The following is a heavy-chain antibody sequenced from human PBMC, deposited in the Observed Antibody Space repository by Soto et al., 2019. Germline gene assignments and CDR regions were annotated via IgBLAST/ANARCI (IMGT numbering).Heavy chain of an antibody. J-gene: IGHJ4*02. D-gene: IGHD6-13*01. CDR1: GFTFSSYG. CDR3: AKLTAA. CDR2: ITSSGGGT. Sequence: EVQLLESGGGLVQPGGSLRLSCAASGFTFSSYGMSWVRQAPGKGLEWVSSITSSGGGTYYADSVKGRFTVSRDNSKNTVYLQMNSLRDEDTAVYYCAKLTAAWGQGTLVTVSS. V-gene: IGHV3-23*01.